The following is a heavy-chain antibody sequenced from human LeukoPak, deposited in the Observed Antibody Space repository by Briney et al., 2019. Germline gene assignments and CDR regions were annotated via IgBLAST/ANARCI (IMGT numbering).Heavy chain of an antibody. CDR2: TYYRSKWYS. Sequence: SQTLSLTCVISGDSVSSNSAAWNWIRQSPSRGLEWLGRTYYRSKWYSDFAEYVKGRITINPDTSKNQFSLQLISATPEDTAVYCCARGQTGSGRIFDYWGQGTLVTVSS. V-gene: IGHV6-1*01. CDR3: ARGQTGSGRIFDY. J-gene: IGHJ4*02. CDR1: GDSVSSNSAA. D-gene: IGHD2-15*01.